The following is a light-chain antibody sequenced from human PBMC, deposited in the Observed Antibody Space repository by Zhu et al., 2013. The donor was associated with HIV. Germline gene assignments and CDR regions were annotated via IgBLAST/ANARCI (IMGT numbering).Light chain of an antibody. J-gene: IGKJ4*01. CDR1: QSVLYSSTNKNY. Sequence: DIVMTQSPDSLAVSLGERATINCKSSQSVLYSSTNKNYLTWYQQKPGQPPKLLIYWASTRESGVPDRFSGSGSGTDFTLTISSLQAEDVAVYYCQQYYSSPLTFGGGTKRGDQT. V-gene: IGKV4-1*01. CDR2: WAS. CDR3: QQYYSSPLT.